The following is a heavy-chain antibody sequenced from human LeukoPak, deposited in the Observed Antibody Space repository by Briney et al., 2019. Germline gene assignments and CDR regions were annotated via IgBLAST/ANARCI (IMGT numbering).Heavy chain of an antibody. CDR3: ARSWGPTSLGVEVVVAATHIVVVTAPDY. CDR1: GGTFNSYA. J-gene: IGHJ4*02. Sequence: GASVKVSCKASGGTFNSYAISWVRQAPGQGLEWMGWINPNSGGTNYAQKFQGRVTMTRDTSISTAYMELSRLRSDDTAVYYCARSWGPTSLGVEVVVAATHIVVVTAPDYWGQGTLVTVSS. D-gene: IGHD2-21*02. CDR2: INPNSGGT. V-gene: IGHV1-2*02.